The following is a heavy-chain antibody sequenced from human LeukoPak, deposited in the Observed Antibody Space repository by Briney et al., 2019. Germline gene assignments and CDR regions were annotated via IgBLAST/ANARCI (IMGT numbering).Heavy chain of an antibody. J-gene: IGHJ3*02. Sequence: ASVKVSCKASGYTSTSYYIHWVRQAPGQGLEWMGIINHSGSSTSYAEKFQGRVTMTRDTSTSTVYMEMSSLRSEDTAVYYCARSQVRHAPFDIWGQGTMVSVSS. CDR1: GYTSTSYY. V-gene: IGHV1-46*01. CDR2: INHSGSST. CDR3: ARSQVRHAPFDI.